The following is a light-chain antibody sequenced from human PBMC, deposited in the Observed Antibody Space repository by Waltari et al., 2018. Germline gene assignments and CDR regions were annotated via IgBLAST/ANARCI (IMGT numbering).Light chain of an antibody. J-gene: IGLJ2*01. Sequence: QSVLTQPPSVSAAPGQRVTISCSGSNSNNGNYYVSWYPPLQGTAPKLLIYDNDNLHSVIPYRVSGSKSGTSATLGITGLHTGDEADYYCVTWDTSLSALVLGGGTKLSVL. CDR3: VTWDTSLSALV. V-gene: IGLV1-51*01. CDR2: DND. CDR1: NSNNGNYY.